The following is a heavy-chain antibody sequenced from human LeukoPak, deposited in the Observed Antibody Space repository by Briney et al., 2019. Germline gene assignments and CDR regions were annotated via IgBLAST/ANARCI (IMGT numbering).Heavy chain of an antibody. CDR2: INHSGST. CDR1: ARSFSRYY. D-gene: IGHD6-6*01. Sequence: KTSHNLSLTNALYARSFSRYYKSSTHQPPVNRQDWLWEINHSGSTNYNPSLKSRVTISVDASKNQFSLKLSSVTAADTAVYYCARFRIAARLRYYYYMDVWGKGTTVTVSS. J-gene: IGHJ6*03. V-gene: IGHV4-34*01. CDR3: ARFRIAARLRYYYYMDV.